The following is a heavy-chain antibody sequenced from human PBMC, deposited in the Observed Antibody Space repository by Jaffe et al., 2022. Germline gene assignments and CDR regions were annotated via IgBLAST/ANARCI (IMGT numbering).Heavy chain of an antibody. CDR2: IYHSGNT. CDR3: ARGMYYYGSGSYYNASGAFDI. V-gene: IGHV4-38-2*01. D-gene: IGHD3-10*01. J-gene: IGHJ3*02. Sequence: QVQLQESGPGLVKPSETLSLTCAVSGYSISSGYYWGWIRQPPGKGLEWIGSIYHSGNTYYNPSLKSRVTISVDTSKNQFSLKLSSVTAADTAVYYCARGMYYYGSGSYYNASGAFDIWGQGTMVTVSS. CDR1: GYSISSGYY.